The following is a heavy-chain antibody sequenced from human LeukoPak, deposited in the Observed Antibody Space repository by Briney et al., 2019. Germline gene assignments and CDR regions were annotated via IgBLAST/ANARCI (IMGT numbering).Heavy chain of an antibody. D-gene: IGHD3-22*01. V-gene: IGHV4-39*02. CDR3: ARDAYYYDSSGFDY. J-gene: IGHJ4*02. CDR1: GGSISSSSYY. Sequence: TASETLSLTCTVSGGSISSSSYYWGWIRQPPGKGLEWIGSIYYSGSTYYNPSLKSRVTISVDTSKNQFSLKLSSVTAADTAVYYCARDAYYYDSSGFDYWGQGTLVTVSS. CDR2: IYYSGST.